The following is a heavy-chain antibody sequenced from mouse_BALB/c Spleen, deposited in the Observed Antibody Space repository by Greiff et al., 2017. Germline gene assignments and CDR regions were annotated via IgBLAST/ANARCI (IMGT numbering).Heavy chain of an antibody. CDR3: ATYGYDAWFAY. J-gene: IGHJ3*01. CDR2: IYPGSGNT. D-gene: IGHD2-2*01. V-gene: IGHV1-77*01. Sequence: QVQLQQSGAELARPGASVKLSCKASGYTFTDYYINWVKQRTGQGLEWIGEIYPGSGNTYYNEKFKGKATLTADKSSSTAYMQLSSLTSEDSAVYFCATYGYDAWFAYWGQGTLVTVSA. CDR1: GYTFTDYY.